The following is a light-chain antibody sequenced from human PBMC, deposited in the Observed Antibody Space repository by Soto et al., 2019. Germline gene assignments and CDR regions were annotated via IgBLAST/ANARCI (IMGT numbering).Light chain of an antibody. J-gene: IGKJ1*01. CDR1: QSVRSNY. CDR3: QQYRDLPQT. V-gene: IGKV3-20*01. Sequence: ETVLTQSPGTLSLSPGGRATLSCRASQSVRSNYLAWYQQKPGQAPRLLIYNSSTRATGIPDRFSGSGSGTDFTLTIRRLEPEDFALYYCQQYRDLPQTFGQGTKV. CDR2: NSS.